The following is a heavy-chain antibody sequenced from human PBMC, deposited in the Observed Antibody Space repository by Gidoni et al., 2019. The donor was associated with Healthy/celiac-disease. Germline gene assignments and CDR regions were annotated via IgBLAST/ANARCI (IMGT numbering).Heavy chain of an antibody. CDR3: AKALNPGRITMVRGVTPFDY. J-gene: IGHJ4*02. CDR2: ISGSGGST. CDR1: GFTFCSSA. D-gene: IGHD3-10*01. Sequence: EVQLLESGGGLVQPGGSRNLYCVASGFTFCSSALSWVRQAPGKGLVWVSAISGSGGSTYYADSVKGRFTISRDNAKNTLYLQMNSLRAEDTAVYYCAKALNPGRITMVRGVTPFDYWGQGTLVTVSS. V-gene: IGHV3-23*01.